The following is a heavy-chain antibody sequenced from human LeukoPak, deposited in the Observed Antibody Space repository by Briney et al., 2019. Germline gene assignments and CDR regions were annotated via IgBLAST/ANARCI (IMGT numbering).Heavy chain of an antibody. J-gene: IGHJ4*02. D-gene: IGHD5-12*01. CDR3: AKEMKPWMHFDY. CDR1: GFTFSSYW. V-gene: IGHV3-74*01. Sequence: PGGSLRLSCAASGFTFSSYWMHWVRQAPGKGLVWVSRINGDGSTTTYADSVKGRFTISRDNAKNTLYLQMNSLRAEDTAVYYCAKEMKPWMHFDYWGQGTLVTVSS. CDR2: INGDGSTT.